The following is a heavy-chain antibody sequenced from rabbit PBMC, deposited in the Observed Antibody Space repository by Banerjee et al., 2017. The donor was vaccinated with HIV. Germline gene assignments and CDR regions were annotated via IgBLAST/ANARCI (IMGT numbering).Heavy chain of an antibody. V-gene: IGHV1S40*01. D-gene: IGHD6-1*01. CDR3: ATDVTYGVAGYAYTLTRLDL. Sequence: QSLEESGGDLVKPGASLTLTCTASGFSFSSSYYMCWVRQAPGKGLEWIACIYAGSSGSTYYASWAKGRFTISKTSSTTVTLQMTGLTAADTATYFCATDVTYGVAGYAYTLTRLDLWGQGTLVTVS. CDR2: IYAGSSGST. CDR1: GFSFSSSYY. J-gene: IGHJ3*01.